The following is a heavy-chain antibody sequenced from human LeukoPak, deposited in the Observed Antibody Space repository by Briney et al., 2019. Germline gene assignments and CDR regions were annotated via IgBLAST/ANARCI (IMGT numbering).Heavy chain of an antibody. CDR1: GFTVSSNY. J-gene: IGHJ3*02. CDR2: IYSGGVT. CDR3: ARESTVITNDAFDI. Sequence: GGSLRLSCAASGFTVSSNYMSWVRQAPGKGLEWVSLIYSGGVTYYADSVKGRFTISRDNSKNTLYLQMNSLGAEDTAVYYCARESTVITNDAFDIWGQGTMVTVSS. D-gene: IGHD4-23*01. V-gene: IGHV3-53*05.